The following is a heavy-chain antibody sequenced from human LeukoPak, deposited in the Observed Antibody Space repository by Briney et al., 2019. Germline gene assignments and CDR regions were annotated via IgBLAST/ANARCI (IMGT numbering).Heavy chain of an antibody. J-gene: IGHJ6*02. CDR2: ISWDGGST. V-gene: IGHV3-43*01. Sequence: PGGSLRLSCAASGFTFDDYTMHWVRQAPGKGLEWVSLISWDGGSTYYADSVKGRFTISRDNSKNSLYLQMNSLRTEDTALYYCAKGVYYYYGMDAWGQGTTVTVS. CDR1: GFTFDDYT. D-gene: IGHD3-3*01. CDR3: AKGVYYYYGMDA.